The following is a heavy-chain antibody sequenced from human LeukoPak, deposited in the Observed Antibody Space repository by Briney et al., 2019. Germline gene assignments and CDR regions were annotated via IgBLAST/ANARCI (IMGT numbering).Heavy chain of an antibody. Sequence: LETLSLTCTVSGGSIISYYWSWIRQPPGKGLEWIGYVYFRGTTNYNPSIKSRVTISVDTSKNQFSLKLTSVTAADTAVYYCARSPGAPFDYWGQGSLVTVSS. V-gene: IGHV4-59*01. D-gene: IGHD7-27*01. CDR3: ARSPGAPFDY. J-gene: IGHJ4*02. CDR2: VYFRGTT. CDR1: GGSIISYY.